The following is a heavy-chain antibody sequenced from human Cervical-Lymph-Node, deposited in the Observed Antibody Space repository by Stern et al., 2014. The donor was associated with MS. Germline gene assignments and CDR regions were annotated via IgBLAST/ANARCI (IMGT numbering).Heavy chain of an antibody. CDR2: IRSDGSQK. D-gene: IGHD1/OR15-1a*01. CDR1: GVTFSTFG. J-gene: IGHJ5*01. Sequence: VHLVESGGGVVQPGTSLRLSCAASGVTFSTFGMHWVRQTPGTGLAWVAVIRSDGSQKYYADSVKGRFNISRDNSQNTLHLQMDSLRVDDTALYYCARGSVPGTGYNWFDFWGQGTLVTVSS. V-gene: IGHV3-33*01. CDR3: ARGSVPGTGYNWFDF.